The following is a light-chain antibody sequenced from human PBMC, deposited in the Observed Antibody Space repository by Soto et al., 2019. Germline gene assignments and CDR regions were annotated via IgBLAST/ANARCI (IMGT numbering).Light chain of an antibody. J-gene: IGKJ4*01. CDR3: QQYDNWPPRLT. V-gene: IGKV3D-15*01. CDR2: GAS. CDR1: QSVSSY. Sequence: EIVLTQFPATLSVSPGETVTLSCRASQSVSSYLAWYQQKPGQAPRLLIYGASKKAGGVPDRFGGSGSGTEFTLTISSLQSEDSAVYYCQQYDNWPPRLTFGGGTKVEI.